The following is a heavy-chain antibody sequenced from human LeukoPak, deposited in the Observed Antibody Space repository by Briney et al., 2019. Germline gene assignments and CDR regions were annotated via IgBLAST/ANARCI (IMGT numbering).Heavy chain of an antibody. CDR2: ISSSSSTI. V-gene: IGHV3-48*02. CDR3: AREGRGDIVVVVGGNDAFDI. Sequence: GGSLRLSCAASGFTFSSYSMNWVRQAPGTGLEWVSYISSSSSTIYYAESVKGRFTISRDNAKNSLYLQMNSLRDEDTAVYYCAREGRGDIVVVVGGNDAFDIWGQGTMVTVSS. D-gene: IGHD2-15*01. J-gene: IGHJ3*02. CDR1: GFTFSSYS.